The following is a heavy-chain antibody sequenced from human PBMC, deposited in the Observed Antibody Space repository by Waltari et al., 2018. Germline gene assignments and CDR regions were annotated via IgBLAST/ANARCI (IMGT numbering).Heavy chain of an antibody. Sequence: QVQLVQSGAEVKKPGSSVKVSCKASGGTFSSYAISWVRQAPGQGLEWMGGIIPIFGTANYAQKFQGRVTITADESTSTAYMELSSLRSEDTAVYYCAREGGESSGWYGNWFDPWGQGTLVTVSS. D-gene: IGHD6-19*01. CDR2: IIPIFGTA. CDR1: GGTFSSYA. CDR3: AREGGESSGWYGNWFDP. J-gene: IGHJ5*02. V-gene: IGHV1-69*01.